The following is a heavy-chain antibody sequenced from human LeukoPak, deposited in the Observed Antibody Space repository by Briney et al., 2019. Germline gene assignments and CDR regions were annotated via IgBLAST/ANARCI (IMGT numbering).Heavy chain of an antibody. Sequence: ASVKVSCKASGYTFTSYDINWVRQATGQGLEWMGWMNPNSGNTGYAQKFQGRVTITRNTSISTAYMELSSLRSEDTAVYYCARGGSIVVPAAITDYYYYMDVWGKGTTVTASS. CDR2: MNPNSGNT. CDR3: ARGGSIVVPAAITDYYYYMDV. CDR1: GYTFTSYD. V-gene: IGHV1-8*03. D-gene: IGHD2-2*01. J-gene: IGHJ6*03.